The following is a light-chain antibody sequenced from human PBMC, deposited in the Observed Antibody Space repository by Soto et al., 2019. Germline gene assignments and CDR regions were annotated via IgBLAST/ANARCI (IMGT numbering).Light chain of an antibody. J-gene: IGKJ1*01. CDR3: QHYDASQWT. V-gene: IGKV3-20*01. CDR1: QSVNSNY. Sequence: EIVFTQSPGTLSLAPGERATLSCRASQSVNSNYFTWYQQIPGQAPRLLIYGGSSRATGIPDRFSGSGSGTDFTLTISRLEPEDFAVYYCQHYDASQWTFGQGTKVDIK. CDR2: GGS.